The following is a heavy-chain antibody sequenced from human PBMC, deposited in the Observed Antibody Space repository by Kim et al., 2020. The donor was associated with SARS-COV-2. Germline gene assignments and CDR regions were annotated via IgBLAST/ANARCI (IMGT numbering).Heavy chain of an antibody. CDR2: IIPIFGTA. V-gene: IGHV1-69*13. D-gene: IGHD5-18*01. CDR1: GGTFSSYA. J-gene: IGHJ6*02. CDR3: ARGWIQLNHYYYYGMDV. Sequence: SVKVSCKASGGTFSSYAISWVRQAPGQGLEWMGGIIPIFGTANYAQKFQGRVTITADESTSTAYMELSSLRSKDTAVYYCARGWIQLNHYYYYGMDVWGQGTTVTVSS.